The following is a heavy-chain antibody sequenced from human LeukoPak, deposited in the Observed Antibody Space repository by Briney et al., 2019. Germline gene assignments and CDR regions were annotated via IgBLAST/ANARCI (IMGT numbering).Heavy chain of an antibody. J-gene: IGHJ4*02. Sequence: GGSLRLSCVASGFTFSNQWMHWVRQAPGKGLVWVSFINGDGSHITYADSVKGRFTISRDNAKNTLFLQMNSLIAEDTAVYYCADITSDYWGQGTLVTVSS. CDR1: GFTFSNQW. CDR2: INGDGSHI. CDR3: ADITSDY. V-gene: IGHV3-74*01. D-gene: IGHD1-14*01.